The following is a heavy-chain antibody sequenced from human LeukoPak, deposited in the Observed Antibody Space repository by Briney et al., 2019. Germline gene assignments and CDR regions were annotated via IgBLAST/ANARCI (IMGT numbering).Heavy chain of an antibody. J-gene: IGHJ3*02. V-gene: IGHV3-11*04. D-gene: IGHD2-2*01. CDR2: MSHIGHTI. CDR1: GFTFRDYY. Sequence: GGSLRLSCAASGFTFRDYYMSWIRQAPGKGMEWISYMSHIGHTIYYADSVKGRFTISRDNAKNSLYLQMNSLRAEDTAVYYCATSTFSTSSPGAFDIWGQGTMVTVSS. CDR3: ATSTFSTSSPGAFDI.